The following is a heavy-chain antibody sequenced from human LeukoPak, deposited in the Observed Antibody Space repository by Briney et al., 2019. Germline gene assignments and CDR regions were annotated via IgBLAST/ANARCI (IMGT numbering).Heavy chain of an antibody. V-gene: IGHV1-46*01. CDR2: INPSGGST. CDR1: GYTFTSYF. Sequence: GASVKVSCKASGYTFTSYFIHWVRQAPGQGLEYMGEINPSGGSTNYAQNFQGRVTMTRDTSTSTVYMDLSSLRSEDTAVYYCARQWQWGAGPFDSWGQGTLVTVSS. J-gene: IGHJ4*02. D-gene: IGHD1-26*01. CDR3: ARQWQWGAGPFDS.